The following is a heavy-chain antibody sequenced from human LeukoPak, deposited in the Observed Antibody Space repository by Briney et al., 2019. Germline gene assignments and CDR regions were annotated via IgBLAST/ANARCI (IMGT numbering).Heavy chain of an antibody. CDR1: GFTFSSYA. CDR3: ARVVLAVAGTVDY. D-gene: IGHD6-19*01. CDR2: ISYDGSNK. J-gene: IGHJ4*02. V-gene: IGHV3-30-3*01. Sequence: GGSLRLSCAASGFTFSSYAMHWVRPAPGKGLEWVAVISYDGSNKYYADSVKGRFTISRDNSKNTLYLQMNSLRAEDTAVYYCARVVLAVAGTVDYWGQGTLVTVSS.